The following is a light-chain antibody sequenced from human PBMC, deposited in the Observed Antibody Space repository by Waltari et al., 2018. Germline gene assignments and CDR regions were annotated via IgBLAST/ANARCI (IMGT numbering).Light chain of an antibody. Sequence: QSVLTQPPSVSAAPGQRVTISCSGGRSNIGTNYVSWYSQCPGTAPKLPIYEDSERPSGIPGRFSGSKSGTSATLDITGLQAGDEADYYCGTWDSSLSGAVFGGGTHLTVL. CDR3: GTWDSSLSGAV. CDR1: RSNIGTNY. V-gene: IGLV1-51*02. CDR2: EDS. J-gene: IGLJ7*01.